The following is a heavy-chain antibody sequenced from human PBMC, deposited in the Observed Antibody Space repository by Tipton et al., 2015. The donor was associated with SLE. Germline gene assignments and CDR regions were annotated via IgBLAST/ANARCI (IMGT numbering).Heavy chain of an antibody. D-gene: IGHD5-12*01. V-gene: IGHV3-21*03. Sequence: SLRLSCTASGFTFSGNSMNWVRQAPGKGLEWVSSISSRSTPIYYLDSVKGRFTISRDNTKNSLYLQMNSLRAEDTAVYYCARDGGVHSGYDPFDYWGQGTLVTVSS. J-gene: IGHJ4*02. CDR1: GFTFSGNS. CDR2: ISSRSTPI. CDR3: ARDGGVHSGYDPFDY.